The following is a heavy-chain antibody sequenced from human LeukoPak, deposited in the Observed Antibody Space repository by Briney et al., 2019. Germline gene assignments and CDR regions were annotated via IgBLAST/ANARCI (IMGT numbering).Heavy chain of an antibody. J-gene: IGHJ3*02. D-gene: IGHD2-8*02. V-gene: IGHV3-48*02. CDR1: GFTFSSYL. Sequence: GGSRRLSCAASGFTFSSYLMSWVRQAPGKGLEWVAYISSSSSTLHYADPVKGRFTISRDNAKNSLYLQMNSLRDEDTAVYYCARAGRPFDIWGQGTMVTVSS. CDR2: ISSSSSTL. CDR3: ARAGRPFDI.